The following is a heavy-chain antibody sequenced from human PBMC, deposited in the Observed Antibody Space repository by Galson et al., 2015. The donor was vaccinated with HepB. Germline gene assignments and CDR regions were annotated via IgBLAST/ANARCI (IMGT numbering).Heavy chain of an antibody. J-gene: IGHJ6*02. V-gene: IGHV5-51*01. CDR1: GYSFTSYW. CDR3: ARQGSVAVAGYYYYGMDV. CDR2: IYPGDSDT. D-gene: IGHD6-19*01. Sequence: QSGAEVKKPGESLKISCKGSGYSFTSYWIGWVRQMPGKGLEWMGIIYPGDSDTRYSPSFQGQVTISADKSISTAYLQWSSLKASDTAMYYCARQGSVAVAGYYYYGMDVWGQGTTVTVSS.